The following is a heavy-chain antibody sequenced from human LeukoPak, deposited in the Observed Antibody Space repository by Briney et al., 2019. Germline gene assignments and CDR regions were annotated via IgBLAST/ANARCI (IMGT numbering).Heavy chain of an antibody. CDR3: ARDLGYYDSSGYHDFDY. J-gene: IGHJ4*02. Sequence: GGSLRLSCAASGFTFSSYEMNWVRQAPGKGLEWVSYISSSGSTIYYADFVKGRFTISRDNAKNSLYLQMNSLRAEDTAVYYCARDLGYYDSSGYHDFDYWGQGTLVTVSS. CDR2: ISSSGSTI. V-gene: IGHV3-48*03. CDR1: GFTFSSYE. D-gene: IGHD3-22*01.